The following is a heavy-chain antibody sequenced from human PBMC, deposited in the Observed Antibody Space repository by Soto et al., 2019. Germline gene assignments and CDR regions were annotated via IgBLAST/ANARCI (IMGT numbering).Heavy chain of an antibody. J-gene: IGHJ5*02. V-gene: IGHV1-46*01. Sequence: GASVKVSCKASGYIFTNYYMHWVRQAPGQGLEWMGIINGGDSTKKYAQRFQGRVTVTRDTSTSTVYMDLSGLRSDDTAVYYCVRGGYSYGNWFDPWGQGTLVTVSS. CDR2: INGGDSTK. D-gene: IGHD5-18*01. CDR1: GYIFTNYY. CDR3: VRGGYSYGNWFDP.